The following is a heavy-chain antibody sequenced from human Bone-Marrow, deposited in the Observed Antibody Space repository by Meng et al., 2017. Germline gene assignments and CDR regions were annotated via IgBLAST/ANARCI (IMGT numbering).Heavy chain of an antibody. CDR1: GGTFSSYA. CDR2: IIPIFGTA. Sequence: SVKVSCKASGGTFSSYAISWVRQAPGQGLEWMGGIIPIFGTANYAQKFQGRVTITRDTSASTAYMELSSLRSEDTAVYYCARGPWVGRYYYYGMDVWGQGTTVTVSS. V-gene: IGHV1-69*05. D-gene: IGHD1-26*01. CDR3: ARGPWVGRYYYYGMDV. J-gene: IGHJ6*02.